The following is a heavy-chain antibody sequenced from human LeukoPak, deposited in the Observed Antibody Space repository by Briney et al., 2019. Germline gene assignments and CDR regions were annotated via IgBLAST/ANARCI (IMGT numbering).Heavy chain of an antibody. J-gene: IGHJ3*02. Sequence: PSETLSLTCAVSGGSISSSNWWSWVRQPPGKGLEWIGYIYYSGSTNYNPSLKGRVTISVDTSKNQFSLKLTSVTAADTAVYYCARGLTYYFDSSGYYVTDAFDIWGQGTMVTVSS. CDR2: IYYSGST. D-gene: IGHD3-22*01. CDR3: ARGLTYYFDSSGYYVTDAFDI. CDR1: GGSISSSNW. V-gene: IGHV4-4*02.